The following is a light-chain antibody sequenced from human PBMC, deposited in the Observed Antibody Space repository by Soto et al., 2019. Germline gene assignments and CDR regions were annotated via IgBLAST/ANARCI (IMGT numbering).Light chain of an antibody. V-gene: IGKV3-15*01. Sequence: EIVVTQSPATLSVSPGERATLSCRASQSVGNNFAWYQQKPGQAPRILIFATSTRATGVPARFSGSGSGTESTTTTSSLLSGDFAVDYCQQYGDWSLTFGGGANVEIE. CDR3: QQYGDWSLT. J-gene: IGKJ4*01. CDR2: ATS. CDR1: QSVGNN.